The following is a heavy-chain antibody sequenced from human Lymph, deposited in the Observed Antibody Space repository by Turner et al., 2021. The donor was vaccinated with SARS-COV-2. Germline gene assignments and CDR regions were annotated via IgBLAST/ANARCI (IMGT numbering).Heavy chain of an antibody. J-gene: IGHJ4*02. V-gene: IGHV4-31*03. Sequence: QVQLQESGPGLVKPSQTLFPTCTVSGGSISSGGYYWSWIRQHPGKGLEWIGYIYYSGSTYYNPSLKSRVSISVDTSKNQFSLKLSSVTAADTAVYYCARDYGGNSNYFDYWGQGTLVTVSS. CDR3: ARDYGGNSNYFDY. CDR1: GGSISSGGYY. CDR2: IYYSGST. D-gene: IGHD4-17*01.